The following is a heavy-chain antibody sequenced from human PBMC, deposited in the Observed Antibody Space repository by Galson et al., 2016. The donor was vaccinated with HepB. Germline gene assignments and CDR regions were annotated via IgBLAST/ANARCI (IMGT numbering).Heavy chain of an antibody. CDR2: TYWDDDK. CDR1: GFSLTTRGVG. Sequence: PALVKPTQTLTLTCTFSGFSLTTRGVGVGWIRQPPGKALQWLALTYWDDDKRYSPSLKNRLTITKDTSKNQVFLTMTNMGPVDTATYYCAHNMDYDRSGPTTFYYFGMDVWGQGTTVTVSS. D-gene: IGHD3-22*01. CDR3: AHNMDYDRSGPTTFYYFGMDV. J-gene: IGHJ6*02. V-gene: IGHV2-5*02.